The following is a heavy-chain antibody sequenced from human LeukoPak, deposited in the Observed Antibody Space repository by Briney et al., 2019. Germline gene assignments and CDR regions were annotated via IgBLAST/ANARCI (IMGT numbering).Heavy chain of an antibody. CDR1: GFTFSSYG. D-gene: IGHD6-19*01. V-gene: IGHV3-33*06. CDR3: AKDQGGQQWLVDFDY. CDR2: IWYDGSNK. Sequence: GRSLRLSCASSGFTFSSYGTHWVRQAPGKGLEWVAVIWYDGSNKYYADSVKGRFTISRDNSKNTLYLQVNSLRAEDTAVYYCAKDQGGQQWLVDFDYWGQGTLVTVSS. J-gene: IGHJ4*02.